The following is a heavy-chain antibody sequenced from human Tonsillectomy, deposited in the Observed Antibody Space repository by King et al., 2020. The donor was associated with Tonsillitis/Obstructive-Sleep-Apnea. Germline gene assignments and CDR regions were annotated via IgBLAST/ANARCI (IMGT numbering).Heavy chain of an antibody. CDR3: AHRPLEDCSSTSCSLPFYFDY. J-gene: IGHJ4*02. Sequence: TLKESVPTLVKPTQTLTLTCTFSGFSLSPSGVGVGCVRQPPGKTMELRALIYLYDYKCYSPYLKSGLTITKDTSKNQLVLTMTNMDPVDTATYYCAHRPLEDCSSTSCSLPFYFDYWGQGTLVTVSS. V-gene: IGHV2-5*01. CDR1: GFSLSPSGVG. CDR2: IYLYDYK. D-gene: IGHD2-2*01.